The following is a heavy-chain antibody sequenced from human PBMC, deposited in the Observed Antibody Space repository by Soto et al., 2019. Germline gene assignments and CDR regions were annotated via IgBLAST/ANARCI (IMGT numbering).Heavy chain of an antibody. CDR3: ASDSGMLLSY. CDR1: GFTFSSYW. CDR2: IKQDGSEK. J-gene: IGHJ4*02. V-gene: IGHV3-7*01. Sequence: EVQLVEFGGGLVQRGGSLRLSCAASGFTFSSYWMSWVRQAPGKGLEWVANIKQDGSEKYYVDSVKGRFTISRDNAKNALYLQMKSLRDEDTAVYYCASDSGMLLSYWGQGTLVTGSS. D-gene: IGHD3-10*01.